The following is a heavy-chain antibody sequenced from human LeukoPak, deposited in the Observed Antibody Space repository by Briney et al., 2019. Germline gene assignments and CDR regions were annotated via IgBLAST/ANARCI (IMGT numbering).Heavy chain of an antibody. D-gene: IGHD4-17*01. J-gene: IGHJ4*02. CDR2: IYYSGST. Sequence: SETLSLTCAVSGGSISNTDHWNWVRQPPGKGLEWIGFIYYSGSTNYNPSLKSRVTISVDTSKNQVSLKLSSVTAADTAVYYCARSLSVTTGGYFDYWGQGTLVTVSS. V-gene: IGHV4-4*02. CDR1: GGSISNTDH. CDR3: ARSLSVTTGGYFDY.